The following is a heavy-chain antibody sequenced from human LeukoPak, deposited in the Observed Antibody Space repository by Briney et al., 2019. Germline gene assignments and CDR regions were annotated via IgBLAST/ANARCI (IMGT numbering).Heavy chain of an antibody. J-gene: IGHJ4*02. Sequence: SETLSLTCTVSGDSISGYYWGWIRQPPGKGLEWIGSIYYSGSTYYNPSLKSRVTISVDTSKNQFSLKLSSVTAADTAVYYCARGIRFLRYFDYWGQGTLVTVSS. V-gene: IGHV4-39*07. CDR2: IYYSGST. CDR1: GDSISGYY. CDR3: ARGIRFLRYFDY. D-gene: IGHD3-3*01.